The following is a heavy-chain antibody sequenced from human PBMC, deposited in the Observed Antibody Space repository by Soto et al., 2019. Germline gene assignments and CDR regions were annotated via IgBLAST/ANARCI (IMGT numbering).Heavy chain of an antibody. CDR1: GSSISSYY. Sequence: SETLSLTCTVSGSSISSYYWSWIRQPPGKGLEWIGYIYYSGSTNYNPSLKSRVTISVDTSKNQFSLKLSSVTAADTAVYYCARALNAYYYDSSGYYRPGWFDPWGQGTLVTVSS. D-gene: IGHD3-22*01. CDR3: ARALNAYYYDSSGYYRPGWFDP. CDR2: IYYSGST. V-gene: IGHV4-59*01. J-gene: IGHJ5*02.